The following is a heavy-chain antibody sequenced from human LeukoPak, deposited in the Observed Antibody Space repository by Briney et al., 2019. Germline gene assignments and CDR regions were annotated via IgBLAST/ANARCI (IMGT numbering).Heavy chain of an antibody. CDR1: GFTFSSCG. Sequence: GGSLRLSCAASGFTFSSCGMHWVRQAPGKGLEWVAVIWYDGSNKYYADSVKGRFTISRDNSKNTLYLQMNSLRAEDTAVYYCARDRVADGALMVLDYWGQGTLVTVSS. CDR3: ARDRVADGALMVLDY. D-gene: IGHD2-8*01. CDR2: IWYDGSNK. V-gene: IGHV3-33*01. J-gene: IGHJ4*02.